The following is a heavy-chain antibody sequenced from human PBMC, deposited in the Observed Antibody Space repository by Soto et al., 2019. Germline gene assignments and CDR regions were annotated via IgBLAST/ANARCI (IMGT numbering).Heavy chain of an antibody. V-gene: IGHV4-59*01. CDR1: GGSISSYY. J-gene: IGHJ4*02. CDR3: ARGLRLDNFDY. D-gene: IGHD4-17*01. CDR2: IYYSGST. Sequence: PSETLSLTCTVSGGSISSYYWSWIRQPPGKGLEWIGYIYYSGSTNYNPSLKSRVTISVDTSKNQFSLKLSSVTAADTAVYYCARGLRLDNFDYWGQGTLVTVS.